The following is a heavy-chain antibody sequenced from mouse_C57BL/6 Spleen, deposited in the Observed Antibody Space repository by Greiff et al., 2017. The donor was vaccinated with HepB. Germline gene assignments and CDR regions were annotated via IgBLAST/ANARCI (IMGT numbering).Heavy chain of an antibody. CDR2: INYDGSST. Sequence: EVMLVESEGGLVQPGSSMKLSCTASGFTFSDYYMAWVRQVPEKGLEWVANINYDGSSTYYLDSLKSRFIISRDNAKNILYLQMSSLKSEDTATYYCARGEGVTTRIWFAYWGQGTLVTVSA. J-gene: IGHJ3*01. V-gene: IGHV5-16*01. D-gene: IGHD2-2*01. CDR3: ARGEGVTTRIWFAY. CDR1: GFTFSDYY.